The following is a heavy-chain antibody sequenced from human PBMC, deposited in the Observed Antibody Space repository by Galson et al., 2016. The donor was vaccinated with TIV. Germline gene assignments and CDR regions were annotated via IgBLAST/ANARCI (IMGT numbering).Heavy chain of an antibody. J-gene: IGHJ6*02. CDR1: GFSFGDYA. CDR2: ISGNSIKK. CDR3: VKARGHSYGSPQDYYYGMDG. V-gene: IGHV3-9*01. D-gene: IGHD5-18*01. Sequence: SLRLSCAASGFSFGDYAMHWVRQGPGKGLEWVSGISGNSIKKGYAGSVRGRFTISRDNAKTSLFLQMNSLKADDTALYYCVKARGHSYGSPQDYYYGMDGWGQGTTVTVS.